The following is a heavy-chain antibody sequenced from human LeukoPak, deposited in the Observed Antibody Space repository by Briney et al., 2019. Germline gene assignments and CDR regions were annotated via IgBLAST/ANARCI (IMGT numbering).Heavy chain of an antibody. D-gene: IGHD3-22*01. Sequence: SEALSLTCAVYGGSFSGYYWSWIRQPPGKGLEWIGEINHSGSTNYNPSLKSRVTISVDTSKNQFSLKLSSVTAADTAVYYCARGGLYDSSGYYWDYFDYWGQGTLVTVSS. CDR1: GGSFSGYY. CDR3: ARGGLYDSSGYYWDYFDY. J-gene: IGHJ4*02. CDR2: INHSGST. V-gene: IGHV4-34*01.